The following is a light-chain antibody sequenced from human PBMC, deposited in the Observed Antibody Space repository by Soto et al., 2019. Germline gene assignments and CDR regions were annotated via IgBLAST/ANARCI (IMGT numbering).Light chain of an antibody. J-gene: IGKJ4*01. CDR3: QQCNSWPLT. V-gene: IGKV3D-20*02. CDR2: NST. CDR1: HSLSSNF. Sequence: MLLTPSQRTLSLSPGQRATLSCRASHSLSSNFLAWYQQKPGQAPRLLIYNSTDRATGLPARFSGSGSGSDFTLTINSLEPEDFAVYYCQQCNSWPLTFGGGTKVDIK.